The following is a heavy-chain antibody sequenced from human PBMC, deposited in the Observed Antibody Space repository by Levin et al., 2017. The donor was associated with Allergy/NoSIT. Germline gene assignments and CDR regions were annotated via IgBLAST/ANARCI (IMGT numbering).Heavy chain of an antibody. D-gene: IGHD3-3*01. Sequence: PGESLKISCKASGYTFTSYGISWVRQAPGQGLEWMGWISAYNGNTNYAQKLQGRVTMTTDTSTSTAYMELRSLRSDDTAVYYCARTYYDFWSGYLNYYYYYGMDVWGQGTTVTVSS. CDR3: ARTYYDFWSGYLNYYYYYGMDV. CDR1: GYTFTSYG. J-gene: IGHJ6*02. V-gene: IGHV1-18*01. CDR2: ISAYNGNT.